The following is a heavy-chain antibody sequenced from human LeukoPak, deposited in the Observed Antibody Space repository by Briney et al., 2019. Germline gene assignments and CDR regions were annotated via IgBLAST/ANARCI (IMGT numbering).Heavy chain of an antibody. J-gene: IGHJ6*02. CDR3: ARDAPFSVARSYYYGMDV. V-gene: IGHV3-74*01. Sequence: GGSLRLSCAASGFTFSSYWMHWVRQAPGKGPMWVSRIKSDGSETSYADSVKGRFTISRDNARNTLYLQMNSLRAEDTAVYYCARDAPFSVARSYYYGMDVWGQGTTVTVSS. CDR1: GFTFSSYW. CDR2: IKSDGSET. D-gene: IGHD5/OR15-5a*01.